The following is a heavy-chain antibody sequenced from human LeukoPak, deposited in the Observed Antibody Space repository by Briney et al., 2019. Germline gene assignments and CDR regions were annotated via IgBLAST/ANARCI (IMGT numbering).Heavy chain of an antibody. Sequence: KPSETLSLICTVSGGSIRSYYWSWIRQPPGEGLEWIGYINYSGNTNYNPSLKSRVTISVDTSKNQFSLKLTSVTAADTAVYYCAREERYYDFWRGLGDWGQGTLVTVSS. J-gene: IGHJ4*02. D-gene: IGHD3-3*01. CDR3: AREERYYDFWRGLGD. CDR2: INYSGNT. CDR1: GGSIRSYY. V-gene: IGHV4-59*01.